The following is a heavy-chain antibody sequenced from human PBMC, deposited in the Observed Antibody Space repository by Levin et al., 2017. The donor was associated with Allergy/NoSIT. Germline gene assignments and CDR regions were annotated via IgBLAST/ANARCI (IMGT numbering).Heavy chain of an antibody. CDR1: GFTFSSYA. CDR3: AKIFYYDSSGLRRGYYYGMDV. Sequence: GGSLRLSCAASGFTFSSYAMSWVRQAPGKGLEWVSAISGSGGSTYYADSVKGRFTISRDNSKNTLYLQMNSLRAEDTAVYYCAKIFYYDSSGLRRGYYYGMDVWGQGTTVTVSS. J-gene: IGHJ6*02. D-gene: IGHD3-22*01. V-gene: IGHV3-23*01. CDR2: ISGSGGST.